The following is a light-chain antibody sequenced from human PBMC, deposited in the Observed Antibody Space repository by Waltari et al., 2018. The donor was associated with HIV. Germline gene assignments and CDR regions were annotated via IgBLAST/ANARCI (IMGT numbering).Light chain of an antibody. J-gene: IGKJ4*01. Sequence: EIVLIPYPESLTLSLADSATINSQNSTSVFSGSSNASSLVWYQQKSALPPKLLIYWASTRASGIPGRFRGGGSGTNFILTITDLQAEDAALYYCQQSLGLPLTFGGGTRVQIK. CDR1: TSVFSGSSNASS. CDR2: WAS. V-gene: IGKV4-1*01. CDR3: QQSLGLPLT.